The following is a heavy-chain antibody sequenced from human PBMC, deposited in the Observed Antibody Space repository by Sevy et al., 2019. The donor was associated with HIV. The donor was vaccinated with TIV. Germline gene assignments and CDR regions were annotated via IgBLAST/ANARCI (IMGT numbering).Heavy chain of an antibody. CDR3: AREEDPLVGVCAFDI. Sequence: GGSLRLSCAASGFTFSSYGMHWVRQAPGKGLEWVAVIWYDGSNKYYADSVKGRFTISRDNSKNTLYLQMNSLRAEDTAVYYCAREEDPLVGVCAFDIWGQGTMVTVS. CDR2: IWYDGSNK. J-gene: IGHJ3*02. CDR1: GFTFSSYG. D-gene: IGHD1-26*01. V-gene: IGHV3-33*01.